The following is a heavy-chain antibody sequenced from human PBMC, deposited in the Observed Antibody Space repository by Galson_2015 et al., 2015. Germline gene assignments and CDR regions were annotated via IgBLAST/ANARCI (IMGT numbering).Heavy chain of an antibody. V-gene: IGHV1-69*13. Sequence: SVKVSCKASGGTFSSYATSWVRQAPGQGLEWMGGIIPIFGTANYAQKFQGRVTITAGESTSTAYMELSSLRSEDTAVYYCAREGGEATMVRGVIGPLRYWGQGALVTVSS. CDR2: IIPIFGTA. CDR1: GGTFSSYA. CDR3: AREGGEATMVRGVIGPLRY. J-gene: IGHJ4*02. D-gene: IGHD3-10*01.